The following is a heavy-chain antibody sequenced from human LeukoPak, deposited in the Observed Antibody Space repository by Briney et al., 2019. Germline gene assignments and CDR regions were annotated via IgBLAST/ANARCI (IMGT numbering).Heavy chain of an antibody. CDR2: IYTSGST. V-gene: IGHV4-4*07. CDR3: ARSYSSSWYGDP. D-gene: IGHD6-13*01. Sequence: SETLSLTCTVSGGSISSYYWSWIRQPAGKGLEWVGRIYTSGSTNYNPSLKSRVTMSVDTSKNQFSLKLSSVTAADTAVYYCARSYSSSWYGDPWGQGTLVTVSS. CDR1: GGSISSYY. J-gene: IGHJ5*02.